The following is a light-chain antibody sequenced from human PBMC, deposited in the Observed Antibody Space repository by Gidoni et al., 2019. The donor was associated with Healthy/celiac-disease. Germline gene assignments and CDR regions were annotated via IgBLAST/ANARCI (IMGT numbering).Light chain of an antibody. J-gene: IGKJ4*01. CDR2: DAS. Sequence: EIVLTQSPATLSLSPGERATHSCSASQSVSGYLAWYQQKPGQAPRLLNYDASNRATGIPARFSGSESGTDFTLTISSLEPEDFAVYYCQQRSNWPPALSFGGGTKVEIK. CDR1: QSVSGY. CDR3: QQRSNWPPALS. V-gene: IGKV3-11*01.